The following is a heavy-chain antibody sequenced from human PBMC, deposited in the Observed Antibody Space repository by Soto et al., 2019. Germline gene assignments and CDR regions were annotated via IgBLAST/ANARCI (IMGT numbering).Heavy chain of an antibody. CDR2: VSGDSGNT. CDR3: ARDGVAAGNINFDY. V-gene: IGHV1-3*01. J-gene: IGHJ4*01. Sequence: ASVKVSCKASGYMFTKSAMHWVRQAPGQRLEWMGWVSGDSGNTKYSPKLQDRVTITRDTSASTAYMELSSLRSEDTALYYCARDGVAAGNINFDYWGQGTLVTVSS. D-gene: IGHD6-19*01. CDR1: GYMFTKSA.